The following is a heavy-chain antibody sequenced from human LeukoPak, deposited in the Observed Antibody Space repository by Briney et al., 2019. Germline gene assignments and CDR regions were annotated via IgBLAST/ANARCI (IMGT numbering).Heavy chain of an antibody. CDR1: GYSFTNYW. CDR3: ARHSHYDYVWGS. Sequence: GESQKISCKGSGYSFTNYWIAWVRQMPGKGLEWMGIIYPGDSDTRYSPSFQGQVTISADKSISTAYLQWSSLKASDNAMYFCARHSHYDYVWGSWGQGTLVTVSS. V-gene: IGHV5-51*01. D-gene: IGHD3-16*01. J-gene: IGHJ4*02. CDR2: IYPGDSDT.